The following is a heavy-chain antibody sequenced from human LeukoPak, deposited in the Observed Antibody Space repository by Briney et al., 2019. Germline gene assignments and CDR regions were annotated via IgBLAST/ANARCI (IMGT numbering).Heavy chain of an antibody. V-gene: IGHV4-34*01. D-gene: IGHD2-8*01. J-gene: IGHJ5*02. CDR1: SESFSGYY. CDR3: ARVYCTNDVCYRVNLFDP. CDR2: INRNGTT. Sequence: SETLSLTCAVYSESFSGYYWSWIRRPPGKGLEWIGEINRNGTTNYNPSLKSRVTISIDTSKNQFSLELTSVTATDTAVYYCARVYCTNDVCYRVNLFDPWSQGTLVTVSS.